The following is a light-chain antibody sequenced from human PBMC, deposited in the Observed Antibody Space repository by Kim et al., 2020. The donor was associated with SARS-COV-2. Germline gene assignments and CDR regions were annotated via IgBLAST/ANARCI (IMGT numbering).Light chain of an antibody. CDR2: EVS. Sequence: DLVMTQTPLSLSVTPGQPASISCKSSQSLLHSDGQTFLFWFLQKPGQPPQLLIYEVSNGFSGVSDRFSGSGSGTDFTLNISRVEAECVGVYYCMQGIQIPRTFGPVTKVDIK. CDR3: MQGIQIPRT. J-gene: IGKJ3*01. V-gene: IGKV2D-29*01. CDR1: QSLLHSDGQTF.